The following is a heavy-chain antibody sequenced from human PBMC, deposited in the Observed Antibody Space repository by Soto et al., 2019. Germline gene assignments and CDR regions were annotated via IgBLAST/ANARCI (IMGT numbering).Heavy chain of an antibody. Sequence: GGSLRLSCAASGFTFSSYAMSWVRQAPGKGLEWVSAISGSGSSTYYADSVKGRFTISRDNSKNTLYLQMNSLRAEDTAVYYCAKDRHCSSTSCYYGMDVWGQGTTVTVSS. J-gene: IGHJ6*02. D-gene: IGHD2-2*01. CDR3: AKDRHCSSTSCYYGMDV. CDR1: GFTFSSYA. CDR2: ISGSGSST. V-gene: IGHV3-23*01.